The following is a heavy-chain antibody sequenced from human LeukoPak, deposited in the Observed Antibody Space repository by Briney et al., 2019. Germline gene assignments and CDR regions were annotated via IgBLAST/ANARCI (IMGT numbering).Heavy chain of an antibody. J-gene: IGHJ4*02. V-gene: IGHV4-61*05. CDR1: RGSISGSIRSYY. CDR3: ARIPLGYSGAYYFDY. CDR2: ISSSGST. Sequence: SETLSLTCTVSRGSISGSIRSYYWRWLRQPPGKGLEWIGYISSSGSTNDNPALSSRVTISVDTSKNQFFLNLSSVSAADTAVYYCARIPLGYSGAYYFDYWGQGTLVTVSP. D-gene: IGHD5-12*01.